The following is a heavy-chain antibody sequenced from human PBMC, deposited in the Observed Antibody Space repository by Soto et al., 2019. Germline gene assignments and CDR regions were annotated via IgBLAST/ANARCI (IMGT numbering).Heavy chain of an antibody. CDR1: GCSIRTSSYY. CDR3: ARHSDFWSGYYIGWFDP. Sequence: WDPLSLTFRSSGCSIRTSSYYWGWLRQPPGKGLEWIGSIYYSGSTYYNPSPKSRVTISVDTSKNQFSLKLSSVTAADTAVYYCARHSDFWSGYYIGWFDPWGQG. D-gene: IGHD3-3*01. CDR2: IYYSGST. V-gene: IGHV4-39*01. J-gene: IGHJ5*02.